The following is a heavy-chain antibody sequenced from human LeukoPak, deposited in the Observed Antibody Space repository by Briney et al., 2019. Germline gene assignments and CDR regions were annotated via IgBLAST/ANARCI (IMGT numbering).Heavy chain of an antibody. CDR1: GGSIRGYY. CDR2: IYSSGST. V-gene: IGHV4-59*01. CDR3: ARDRPGYYYYMDV. J-gene: IGHJ6*03. Sequence: PSETLSLTCNVSGGSIRGYYWSWIRQPPGKGLEWIGYIYSSGSTNYNPSLKSRVTMSVDTSKNQFSLKLSSVTAADTAVYYCARDRPGYYYYMDVWGKGTTVTISS.